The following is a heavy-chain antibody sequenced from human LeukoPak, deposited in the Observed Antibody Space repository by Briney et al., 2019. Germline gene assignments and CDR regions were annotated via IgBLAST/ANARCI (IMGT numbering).Heavy chain of an antibody. J-gene: IGHJ5*02. CDR1: GGTFSSYA. CDR2: IIPIFSTA. D-gene: IGHD2-2*01. V-gene: IGHV1-69*13. Sequence: ASVKVSCKASGGTFSSYAISWVRQAPGQGLEWMGGIIPIFSTANYAQKLQGRVTITADESTSTAYMELSSLRSEDTAVYYCARDSLGYCSSTSCSQNNWFDPWGQGTLVTVSS. CDR3: ARDSLGYCSSTSCSQNNWFDP.